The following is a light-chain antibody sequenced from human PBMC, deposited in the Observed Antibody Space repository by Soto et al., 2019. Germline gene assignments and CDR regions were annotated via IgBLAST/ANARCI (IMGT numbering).Light chain of an antibody. V-gene: IGKV3-20*01. CDR1: QSVTGTN. CDR3: QQYGSSPPVT. Sequence: EIVLTQSPGTLSLSPGEGATLSCGASQSVTGTNLAWYQQRPGQAPRLLIYGASNRATGIPDRFSGSGSGTDFTLTISRLEPEDFSVYYCQQYGSSPPVTFGQGTKVDIK. CDR2: GAS. J-gene: IGKJ1*01.